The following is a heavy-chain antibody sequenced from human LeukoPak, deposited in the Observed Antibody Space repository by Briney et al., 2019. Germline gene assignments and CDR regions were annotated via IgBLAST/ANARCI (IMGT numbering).Heavy chain of an antibody. CDR1: GFTFTSYW. D-gene: IGHD3-10*01. CDR2: IKSDESTR. CDR3: ARLYYYGLVFDY. V-gene: IGHV3-74*01. Sequence: GGSLRLSCAASGFTFTSYWMHWVRQAPGKGLVWVSRIKSDESTRDYADFVKGRFTISRDNARNTVYLQINSLIAEDTAVYYCARLYYYGLVFDYWGQGTLVTVSS. J-gene: IGHJ4*02.